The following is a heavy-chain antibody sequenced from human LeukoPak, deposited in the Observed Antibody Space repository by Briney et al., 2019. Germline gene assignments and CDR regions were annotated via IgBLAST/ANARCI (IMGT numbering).Heavy chain of an antibody. V-gene: IGHV3-30*02. J-gene: IGHJ6*02. D-gene: IGHD2-2*01. CDR1: GFTFSSYG. CDR3: AHQYQLLGSYYYYGMDV. CDR2: IRYDGSNK. Sequence: PGGSLRLSCAASGFTFSSYGVHWVRQAPGKGLEWVAFIRYDGSNKYYADSVKGRFTISRDNSKNTLYLQMNSLRAEDTAVYYCAHQYQLLGSYYYYGMDVWGQGTTVTVSS.